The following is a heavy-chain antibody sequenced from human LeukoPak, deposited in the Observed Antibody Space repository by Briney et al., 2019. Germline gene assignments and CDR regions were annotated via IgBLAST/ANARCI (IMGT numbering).Heavy chain of an antibody. D-gene: IGHD1-26*01. V-gene: IGHV4-59*01. CDR1: GGSISSYY. CDR3: ARVVGGSYFLGGGLFDH. J-gene: IGHJ4*02. CDR2: IYYSGST. Sequence: SETLSLTCTVSGGSISSYYWSWIRQPPGKGLEWIGYIYYSGSTNYNPSLKSRVTISVDTSKNQFSLKLSSVTAADTAVYYCARVVGGSYFLGGGLFDHWGQGTLVTVSS.